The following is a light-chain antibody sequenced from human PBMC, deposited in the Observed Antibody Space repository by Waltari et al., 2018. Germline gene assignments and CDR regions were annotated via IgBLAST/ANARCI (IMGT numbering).Light chain of an antibody. CDR2: AAS. CDR1: QSISSY. CDR3: QQGNDFPLT. J-gene: IGKJ4*01. V-gene: IGKV1-39*01. Sequence: DIQMTQSPSSLSASVGDRVTITCRASQSISSYLNWYHQKPGKAPKLLIYAASSLQSGVPSRFSGSGSGTDFTLTISSLQPEDFATYYCQQGNDFPLTFGGGTKVEI.